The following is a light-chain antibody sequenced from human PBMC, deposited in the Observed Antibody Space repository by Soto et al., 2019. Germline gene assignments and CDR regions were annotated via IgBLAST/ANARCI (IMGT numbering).Light chain of an antibody. Sequence: DIVMTQSPDSLSVSLGERATVNCKSGQTILHTSNNKNYLAWYQQKAGQPPKLLIYWTSIRESGVPDRFSGSGSGTDFTLTISSLQAEDVAVYYCQQYYSSPWTFGQGTKVEIK. V-gene: IGKV4-1*01. CDR1: QTILHTSNNKNY. CDR2: WTS. J-gene: IGKJ1*01. CDR3: QQYYSSPWT.